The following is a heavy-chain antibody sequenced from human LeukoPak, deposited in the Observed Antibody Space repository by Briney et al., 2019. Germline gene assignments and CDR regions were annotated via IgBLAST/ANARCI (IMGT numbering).Heavy chain of an antibody. D-gene: IGHD2-15*01. J-gene: IGHJ4*02. V-gene: IGHV1-69*16. CDR3: AREVVGGTRGEFDC. CDR2: IIPILGIA. CDR1: GGTFISYT. Sequence: SVKVSCKASGGTFISYTISWVRQAAGQGLEWMGRIIPILGIANYAQKFQGRVTITTDESTSTAYMELRSLCSEATAVYYCAREVVGGTRGEFDCWGAGDLVTVSS.